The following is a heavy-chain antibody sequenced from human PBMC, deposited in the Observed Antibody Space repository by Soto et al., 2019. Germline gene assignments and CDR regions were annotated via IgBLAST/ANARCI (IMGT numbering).Heavy chain of an antibody. V-gene: IGHV4-59*01. D-gene: IGHD3-10*01. Sequence: PSETLSLTCTVSGGSISSDYWNWIRQPPGKGLEWIAYVYHSWSTKYNPSLKSRVTISVDTSKNQLSLKLSSVTAADTAVYYCARFGTSPNGNWFDPWGHVTLVTVS. CDR3: ARFGTSPNGNWFDP. CDR1: GGSISSDY. CDR2: VYHSWST. J-gene: IGHJ5*02.